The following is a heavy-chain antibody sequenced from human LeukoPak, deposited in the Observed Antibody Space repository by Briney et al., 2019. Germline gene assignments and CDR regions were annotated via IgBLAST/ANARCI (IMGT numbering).Heavy chain of an antibody. CDR2: INDRVST. CDR3: ASRTNRGSPRFDY. Sequence: PSETLSLTCAVYGGSFSGYYWSWIRQPPGKGLEWIGEINDRVSTNYNPSLKSGVTISVDTSKDQCSLKLSSVTAADTAVYYCASRTNRGSPRFDYWGQGTLVTVSS. CDR1: GGSFSGYY. D-gene: IGHD2-8*01. J-gene: IGHJ4*02. V-gene: IGHV4-34*01.